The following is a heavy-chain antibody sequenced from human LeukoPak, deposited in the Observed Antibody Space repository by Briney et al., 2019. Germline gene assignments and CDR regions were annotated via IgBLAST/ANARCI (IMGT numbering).Heavy chain of an antibody. CDR2: ISGSGGGP. D-gene: IGHD3-22*01. CDR3: AKDRSITMIVVSSFDY. Sequence: GGSLRLSCAASGFIFSSYAMSWVRQAPGKGLEWVSAISGSGGGPYYADSVKGRFTISRDNSKDTLYLQTNSLRAEDTAVYYCAKDRSITMIVVSSFDYWGQGTLVTVSS. V-gene: IGHV3-23*01. CDR1: GFIFSSYA. J-gene: IGHJ4*02.